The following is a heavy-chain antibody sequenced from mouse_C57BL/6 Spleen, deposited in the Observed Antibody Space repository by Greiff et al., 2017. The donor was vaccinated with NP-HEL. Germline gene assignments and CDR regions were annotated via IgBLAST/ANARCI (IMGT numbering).Heavy chain of an antibody. CDR3: ARSYDYDAWFAY. CDR1: GYTFTSYT. V-gene: IGHV1-4*01. CDR2: INPSSGYT. J-gene: IGHJ3*01. Sequence: QVQLQQSGAELARPGASVKMSCKASGYTFTSYTMHGVKQRPGQGLEWIGYINPSSGYTKYNQKFKDKATLTADKSSSTAYMQLSSLTSEDSAVYYCARSYDYDAWFAYWGQGTLVTVSA. D-gene: IGHD2-4*01.